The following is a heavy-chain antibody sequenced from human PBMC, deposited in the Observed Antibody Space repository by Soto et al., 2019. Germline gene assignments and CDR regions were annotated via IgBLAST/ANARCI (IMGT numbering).Heavy chain of an antibody. D-gene: IGHD3-9*01. V-gene: IGHV3-30-3*01. CDR2: ISYDGSNK. Sequence: QVQVVESGGGVVQPGRSLRLSCAASGFTFSSYAMHWVRQAPGKGLEWVAVISYDGSNKYYADSVKGRFTISRDNSKNTLYLQMNSLRAEDTAVYYCARVLANYRYFDWLSNPSYGMDVWGQGTTVTVSS. J-gene: IGHJ6*02. CDR1: GFTFSSYA. CDR3: ARVLANYRYFDWLSNPSYGMDV.